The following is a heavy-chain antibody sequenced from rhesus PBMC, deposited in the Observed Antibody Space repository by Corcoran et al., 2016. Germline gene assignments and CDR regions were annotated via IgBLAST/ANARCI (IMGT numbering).Heavy chain of an antibody. V-gene: IGHV4-122*02. CDR3: ARDRGYSAI. J-gene: IGHJ4*01. D-gene: IGHD5-30*01. CDR2: ISYSGST. CDR1: GGSISSSYYY. Sequence: QVQLQESGPGLVKPSETLSLTCAVSGGSISSSYYYWLLFRPAPGKGLEWIGYISYSGSTSYNPSLKSRVTISRDTSKNQFSLKLSSVTAADTAVYYCARDRGYSAIWGQGVLVTVSS.